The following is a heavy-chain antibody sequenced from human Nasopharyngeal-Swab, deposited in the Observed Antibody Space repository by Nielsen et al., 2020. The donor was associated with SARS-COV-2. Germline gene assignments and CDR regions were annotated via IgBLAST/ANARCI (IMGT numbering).Heavy chain of an antibody. CDR3: ARDAGGSGGGY. V-gene: IGHV3-33*01. CDR1: GFTFSSYG. Sequence: GESLKISCAASGFTFSSYGMHWVRQAPGKGLEWVAVIWYDGSNKYYADSVKGRFTISGDNSKNTLYLQMNSLRAEDTAVYYCARDAGGSGGGYWGQGTLGTVSS. J-gene: IGHJ4*02. D-gene: IGHD3-16*01. CDR2: IWYDGSNK.